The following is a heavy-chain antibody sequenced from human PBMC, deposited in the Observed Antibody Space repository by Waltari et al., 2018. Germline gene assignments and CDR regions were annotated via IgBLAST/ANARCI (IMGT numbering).Heavy chain of an antibody. Sequence: QLQLQESGPGLVKPSETLSLTCTVSGGSISSSRYYWGWIRQPPGKGLEWIGSIYYSGSTYYNPSLKSRVTISVDTSKNQFSLKLSSVTAADTAVYYCARHPVAGPYYFDYWGQGTLVTVSS. V-gene: IGHV4-39*01. D-gene: IGHD6-19*01. CDR1: GGSISSSRYY. J-gene: IGHJ4*02. CDR2: IYYSGST. CDR3: ARHPVAGPYYFDY.